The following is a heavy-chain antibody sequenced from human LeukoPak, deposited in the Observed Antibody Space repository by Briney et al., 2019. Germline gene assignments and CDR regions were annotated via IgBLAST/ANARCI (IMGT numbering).Heavy chain of an antibody. D-gene: IGHD2-2*01. Sequence: SETLSLTCTVSGGSISSYYWSWVRQPAGKGLEWIGRIYTSGNTNYNPSLKGRVTMSVDTSKNQFSLKLSSVTAADTAVYYCAREHCSSTSCPRGAFDIWGQGTMVTVSS. V-gene: IGHV4-4*07. CDR2: IYTSGNT. J-gene: IGHJ3*02. CDR3: AREHCSSTSCPRGAFDI. CDR1: GGSISSYY.